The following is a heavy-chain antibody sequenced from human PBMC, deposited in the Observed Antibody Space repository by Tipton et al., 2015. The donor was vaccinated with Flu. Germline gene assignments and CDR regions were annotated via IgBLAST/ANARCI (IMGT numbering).Heavy chain of an antibody. V-gene: IGHV4-38-2*01. CDR2: IYHSGTT. CDR3: ARLTYYYGSGTSDY. D-gene: IGHD3-10*01. Sequence: LRLSCAVSGYSIRSAYYWGWVRRPPGKGLEWIGTIYHSGTTYYNPSLKSRLTISVDTSKNQFSLKLTSVTAADTAVYYCARLTYYYGSGTSDYWGQGTLVTVSS. CDR1: GYSIRSAYY. J-gene: IGHJ4*02.